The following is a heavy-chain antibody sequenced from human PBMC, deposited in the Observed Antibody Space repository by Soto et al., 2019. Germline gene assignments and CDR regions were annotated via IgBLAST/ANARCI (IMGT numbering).Heavy chain of an antibody. Sequence: QVQLVQSGAEVKKPGASVKVSCKASGYTFTSYGFSWVRQAPGQGLEWMGWISGYTGNTHYAQKFQGRVTMTTDTSTSTAYMKVWTLISDDTAVYYCARSCVTGEGGMDVWGQGTTVTVSS. CDR1: GYTFTSYG. CDR2: ISGYTGNT. CDR3: ARSCVTGEGGMDV. D-gene: IGHD3-10*01. J-gene: IGHJ6*02. V-gene: IGHV1-18*01.